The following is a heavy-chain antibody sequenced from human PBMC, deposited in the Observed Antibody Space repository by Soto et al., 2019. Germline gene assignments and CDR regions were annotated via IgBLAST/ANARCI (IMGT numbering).Heavy chain of an antibody. CDR3: ARGRTYYYDSSGYPPFAY. Sequence: SETLSLTCAVSGGSISSSNWWSWVRQPPGKGLEWIGEIYHSGSTNYNPSLKSRVTISADKSKNQFSLKLSSVTAADTAVYYCARGRTYYYDSSGYPPFAYWGQGTLVTVSS. D-gene: IGHD3-22*01. CDR2: IYHSGST. J-gene: IGHJ4*02. V-gene: IGHV4-4*02. CDR1: GGSISSSNW.